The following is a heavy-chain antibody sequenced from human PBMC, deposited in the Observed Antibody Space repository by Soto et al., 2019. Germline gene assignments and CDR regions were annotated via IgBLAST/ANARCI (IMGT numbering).Heavy chain of an antibody. CDR3: ARSPTGTTGFQFDDAFDI. Sequence: ASVKVSCKASGYTFTSYDINWVRQATGQGLEWMGWMNPNSGNTGYAQKFQGRVTMTRNTSISTAYMELSSLRSEDTAVYYCARSPTGTTGFQFDDAFDIWGQGTMVTVSS. V-gene: IGHV1-8*01. J-gene: IGHJ3*02. D-gene: IGHD1-1*01. CDR1: GYTFTSYD. CDR2: MNPNSGNT.